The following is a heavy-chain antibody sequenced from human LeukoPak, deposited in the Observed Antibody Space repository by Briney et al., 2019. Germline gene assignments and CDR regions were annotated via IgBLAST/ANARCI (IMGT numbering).Heavy chain of an antibody. CDR3: ARVREYCSITSCYRYYFDY. CDR2: IYHSGST. J-gene: IGHJ4*02. V-gene: IGHV4-38-2*02. Sequence: SETLCLTCTVSGYSISSGYYWGWIRQPPGKGLEWIGTIYHSGSTYYNPSLKSRVTISVDTSKNKLSLKLTSVTAADTAVYCCARVREYCSITSCYRYYFDYWGQGTLVTVYS. D-gene: IGHD2-2*01. CDR1: GYSISSGYY.